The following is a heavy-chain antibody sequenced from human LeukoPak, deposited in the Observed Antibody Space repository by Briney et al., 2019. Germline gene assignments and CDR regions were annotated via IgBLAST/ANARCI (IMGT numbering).Heavy chain of an antibody. CDR2: ISYIGST. D-gene: IGHD4-17*01. CDR3: ARDLVTVTKGFDI. CDR1: DDSFSSHY. Sequence: KSSETLSLTCAVSDDSFSSHYWTLIRQPPGKGLEWIGYISYIGSTNYNPSLKSRVTISIDTSKNQFSLKLTSVTAADTAVYYCARDLVTVTKGFDIWGQGTMVSVSS. V-gene: IGHV4-59*11. J-gene: IGHJ3*02.